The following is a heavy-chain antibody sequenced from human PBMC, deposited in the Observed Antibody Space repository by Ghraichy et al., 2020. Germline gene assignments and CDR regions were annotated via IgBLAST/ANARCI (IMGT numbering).Heavy chain of an antibody. J-gene: IGHJ4*02. CDR1: GFTFTTYG. CDR3: AREGVPGATNPDY. V-gene: IGHV3-33*01. D-gene: IGHD1-26*01. CDR2: IWSHGNNK. Sequence: LSLTCAASGFTFTTYGMHWVRQAPGKGLEWVAVIWSHGNNKYYVDSVKGRFTISRDNSKNMVHLQMNSLRVEDTGVYYCAREGVPGATNPDYWGQGTLVTVSS.